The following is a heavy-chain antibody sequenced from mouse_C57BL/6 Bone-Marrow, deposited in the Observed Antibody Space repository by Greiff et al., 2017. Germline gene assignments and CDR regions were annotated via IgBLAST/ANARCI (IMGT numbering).Heavy chain of an antibody. J-gene: IGHJ2*01. CDR3: ARCDWGLLFGY. V-gene: IGHV1-55*01. CDR1: GYTFTSYW. D-gene: IGHD2-13*01. Sequence: VQLQQPGAELVKPGASVKMSCTASGYTFTSYWITWVRQSPGQGLEWIGDIYPGSGSTNYTDKFKSQSTLTVDTSSSTAYMQLSSLTSEVSAVYSCARCDWGLLFGYWGQGTTLTVSS. CDR2: IYPGSGST.